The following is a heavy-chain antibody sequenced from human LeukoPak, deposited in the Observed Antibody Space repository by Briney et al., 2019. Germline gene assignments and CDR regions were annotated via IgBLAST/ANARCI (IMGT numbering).Heavy chain of an antibody. Sequence: GGSLRLSCVASGFPFSSYWMTWVRQAPGKGLEWVANIKQDGSKKSYVDSVKGRFTISRDNAKNSLYLQMNSLRAEDTAIYYCTRVGYIDEGIDYWGQGTLVTVTS. J-gene: IGHJ4*02. V-gene: IGHV3-7*04. CDR1: GFPFSSYW. CDR2: IKQDGSKK. CDR3: TRVGYIDEGIDY. D-gene: IGHD5-24*01.